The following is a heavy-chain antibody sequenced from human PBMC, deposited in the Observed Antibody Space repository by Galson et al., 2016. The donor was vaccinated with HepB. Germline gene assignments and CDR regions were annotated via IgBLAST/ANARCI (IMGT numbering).Heavy chain of an antibody. D-gene: IGHD4-11*01. J-gene: IGHJ4*02. Sequence: QSGAEVKKPGESLKISCKGSGYSFSSYWIGWVRQMPGKGLEWMGIISPGDSDTRYSPSFQGQVTISVDKAINTAYMQWSSLKASDSGIYYCARRPPVTGRSGHYFDNWGQGTLVTVSS. CDR3: ARRPPVTGRSGHYFDN. CDR2: ISPGDSDT. CDR1: GYSFSSYW. V-gene: IGHV5-51*01.